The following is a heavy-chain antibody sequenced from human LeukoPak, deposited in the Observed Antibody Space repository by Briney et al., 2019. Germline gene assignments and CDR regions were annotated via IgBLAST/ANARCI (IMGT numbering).Heavy chain of an antibody. D-gene: IGHD6-13*01. V-gene: IGHV1-69*05. J-gene: IGHJ6*03. CDR1: GGTFSSYA. CDR2: IIPIFGTA. CDR3: ARSRFIAAAGYYYYYYMDV. Sequence: SVKVSSKASGGTFSSYAISWVRQAPGQGLEWMGGIIPIFGTANYAQKFQGRVTITTDESTSTAYMELSSLRSEDTAVYYCARSRFIAAAGYYYYYYMDVWGKGTTVTVSS.